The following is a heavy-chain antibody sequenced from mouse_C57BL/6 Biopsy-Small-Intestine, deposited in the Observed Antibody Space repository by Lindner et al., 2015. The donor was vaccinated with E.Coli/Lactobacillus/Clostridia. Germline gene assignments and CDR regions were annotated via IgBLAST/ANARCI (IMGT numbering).Heavy chain of an antibody. CDR2: INPNSGGT. J-gene: IGHJ4*01. CDR3: ARGPYTGDWRGDY. V-gene: IGHV1-53*01. CDR1: GYTFTGYY. Sequence: SVKVSCKASGYTFTGYYMHWVRQAPGQGLEWMGWINPNSGGTNYAQKFQGWVTMTRDTSISTAYMELSRLRSDDTAVYYCARGPYTGDWRGDYWGQGTLVTVSS. D-gene: IGHD4-1*01.